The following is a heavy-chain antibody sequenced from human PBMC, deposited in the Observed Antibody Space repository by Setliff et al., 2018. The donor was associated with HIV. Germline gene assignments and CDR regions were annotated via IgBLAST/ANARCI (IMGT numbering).Heavy chain of an antibody. CDR3: ARSLAGLMNYFDY. Sequence: SETLSLTCTVSGGSINRISYYWGWIRQVPGRGLEWIGSIYNSGSTYYNPSLKSRIIISSDTSKNQISLRLTSVTAADTAVYFCARSLAGLMNYFDYWGQGMLVTVSS. D-gene: IGHD6-19*01. J-gene: IGHJ4*02. V-gene: IGHV4-39*01. CDR2: IYNSGST. CDR1: GGSINRISYY.